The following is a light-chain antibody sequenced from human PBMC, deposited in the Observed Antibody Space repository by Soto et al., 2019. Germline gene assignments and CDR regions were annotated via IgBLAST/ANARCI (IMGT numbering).Light chain of an antibody. Sequence: QSVLSQPASVSGSPGQTITISCTGTSTDVGGYNAVSWYQHHPGKAPKLIIYEVTHRPSGVSDRFSASKSGNTASLTISGLQAEDEADYYCCSYAVTFYVFGTGTKVTVL. V-gene: IGLV2-14*01. CDR3: CSYAVTFYV. CDR1: STDVGGYNA. CDR2: EVT. J-gene: IGLJ1*01.